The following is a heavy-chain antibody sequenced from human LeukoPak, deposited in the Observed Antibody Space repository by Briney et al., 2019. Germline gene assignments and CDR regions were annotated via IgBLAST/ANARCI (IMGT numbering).Heavy chain of an antibody. V-gene: IGHV4-59*02. Sequence: PSETLFLTCAVSGDSVSSYYWNWIRQPPGKGPEWIGYIHQSGSTNNNPSLRSRVTMSVDTSRNQFSLDLISVTAADTAVYYCARWNDGNHHFDCWGQGTLVTVSA. D-gene: IGHD1-1*01. CDR1: GDSVSSYY. CDR2: IHQSGST. J-gene: IGHJ4*02. CDR3: ARWNDGNHHFDC.